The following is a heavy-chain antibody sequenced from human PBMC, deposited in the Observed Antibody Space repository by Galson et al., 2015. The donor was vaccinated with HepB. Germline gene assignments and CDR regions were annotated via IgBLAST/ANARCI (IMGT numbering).Heavy chain of an antibody. CDR2: ISWNSGSI. D-gene: IGHD4-17*01. J-gene: IGHJ3*02. CDR3: AKDMEDYGDYGAFDI. V-gene: IGHV3-9*01. CDR1: GFTFDDYA. Sequence: SLRLSCAASGFTFDDYAMHWVRQAPGKGLEWVSGISWNSGSIGYADSVKGRFTISRDNAKNSLYLQMNSLRAEDTALYYCAKDMEDYGDYGAFDIWGQGTMVTVSS.